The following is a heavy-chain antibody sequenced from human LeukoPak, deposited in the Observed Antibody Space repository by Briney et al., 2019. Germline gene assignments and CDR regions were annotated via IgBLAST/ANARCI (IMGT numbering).Heavy chain of an antibody. J-gene: IGHJ4*02. CDR1: GFTFSTCD. CDR3: ARDAYDTSAYYYFDY. D-gene: IGHD3-22*01. Sequence: GGSLRLSCAASGFTFSTCDMNWVRQAPGKGLEWISYITGSGSTIYYADSVKGRFTISRDNAKNSLYLQMNSLRDEDTAVYYCARDAYDTSAYYYFDYWGQGTLVTVSS. CDR2: ITGSGSTI. V-gene: IGHV3-48*02.